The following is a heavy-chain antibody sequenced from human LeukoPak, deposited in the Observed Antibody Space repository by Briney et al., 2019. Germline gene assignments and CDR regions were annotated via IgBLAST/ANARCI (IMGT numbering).Heavy chain of an antibody. D-gene: IGHD1-26*01. CDR1: GFTFTNYA. Sequence: GGSLRLSCAASGFTFTNYAIHWVRQAPGKGLEWVSVIYSDGNTYYADSVKGRFTISRDNSKNTLYLQMNSLRAEDTAVYYCARDFSGRGDAFDIWGQGTMVTVSS. V-gene: IGHV3-53*01. CDR2: IYSDGNT. CDR3: ARDFSGRGDAFDI. J-gene: IGHJ3*02.